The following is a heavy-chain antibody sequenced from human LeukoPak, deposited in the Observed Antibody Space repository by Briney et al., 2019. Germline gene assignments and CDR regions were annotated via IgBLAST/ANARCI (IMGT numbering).Heavy chain of an antibody. D-gene: IGHD1-14*01. V-gene: IGHV4-38-2*02. Sequence: SETLSLTCSVSGSSISSGYYWGWIRQPPGKGLEWIGSIHQSGNAYFNPSLRSRVTVSVDTSKNQFSLKLSSVTAADTAVYYCARDSWPEVVRFDFWGQGTLVTVSS. CDR2: IHQSGNA. CDR3: ARDSWPEVVRFDF. CDR1: GSSISSGYY. J-gene: IGHJ4*02.